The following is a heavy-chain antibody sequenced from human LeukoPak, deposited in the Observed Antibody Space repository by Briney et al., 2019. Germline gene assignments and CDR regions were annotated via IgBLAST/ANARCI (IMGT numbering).Heavy chain of an antibody. CDR2: INPNSGGT. Sequence: ASVKVSFKASGYTFTGYYMHGVRQAPGQGREGMGWINPNSGGTNSEQKFQGRVTMNRDTSISTAYMELSRLRSEDTAVYYCARDSTARVMRDYWGQGTLVTVSS. CDR1: GYTFTGYY. D-gene: IGHD5-18*01. J-gene: IGHJ4*02. CDR3: ARDSTARVMRDY. V-gene: IGHV1-2*02.